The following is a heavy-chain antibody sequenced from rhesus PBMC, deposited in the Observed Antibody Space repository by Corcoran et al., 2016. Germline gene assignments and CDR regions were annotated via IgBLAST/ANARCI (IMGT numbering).Heavy chain of an antibody. D-gene: IGHD6-13*01. V-gene: IGHV3S5*01. Sequence: EVQLVETGGGLVQPGGSLKLSCTASGFTFSSYDMSWFRQAPGKGLEWVSVINSGGGTTYYADSVKGRFTISRDNSKNTLSLQMNSLRAEDTAVYYCAKDASSWSNQYGLDSWGQGVVVTVSS. CDR1: GFTFSSYD. CDR3: AKDASSWSNQYGLDS. J-gene: IGHJ6*01. CDR2: INSGGGTT.